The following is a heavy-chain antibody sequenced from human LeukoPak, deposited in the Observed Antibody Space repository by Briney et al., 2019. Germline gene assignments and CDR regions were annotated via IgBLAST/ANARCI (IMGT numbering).Heavy chain of an antibody. D-gene: IGHD2-2*02. Sequence: ASVNVSCKASGYTFTSYGISWVRQAPGQGLEWMGWISAYNGNTNYAQKLQGRVTMTTDTSTSTAYMELRSLRSDDTAVYYCARGCSSTSCYKHFDYWGQGILVTVSS. V-gene: IGHV1-18*01. CDR2: ISAYNGNT. CDR1: GYTFTSYG. J-gene: IGHJ4*02. CDR3: ARGCSSTSCYKHFDY.